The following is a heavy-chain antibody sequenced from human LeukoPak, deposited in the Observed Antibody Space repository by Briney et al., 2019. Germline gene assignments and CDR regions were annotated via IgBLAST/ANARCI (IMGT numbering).Heavy chain of an antibody. V-gene: IGHV1-46*01. D-gene: IGHD3-9*01. Sequence: ASVKVSCKASGYTFTSYYMHWVRQAPGQGLEWMGIINPSGGSTSYAQKFQGRVTMTRDTSTSTVYMELSSLRSEDTGVYYCARVGPIRYFDWSPGDDAFDIWGQGTMVTVSS. CDR3: ARVGPIRYFDWSPGDDAFDI. CDR2: INPSGGST. J-gene: IGHJ3*02. CDR1: GYTFTSYY.